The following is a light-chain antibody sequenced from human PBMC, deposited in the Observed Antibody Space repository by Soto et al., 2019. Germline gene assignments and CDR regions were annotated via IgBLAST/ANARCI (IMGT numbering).Light chain of an antibody. CDR3: SSYTRSSTPYV. Sequence: QSALTQPASVSGSPGQSITISCTGTSSDVGGYNYVSWYQQHPGKAPKLMIYEVSNRPSGVSNRFSGSKSGNTASLTISGLQAEDEAAYYCSSYTRSSTPYVFGTGTKLTVL. CDR2: EVS. V-gene: IGLV2-14*01. CDR1: SSDVGGYNY. J-gene: IGLJ1*01.